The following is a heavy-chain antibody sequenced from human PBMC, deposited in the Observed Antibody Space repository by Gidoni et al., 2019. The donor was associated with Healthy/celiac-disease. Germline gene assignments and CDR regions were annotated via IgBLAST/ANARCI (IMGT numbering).Heavy chain of an antibody. CDR3: AKDLLTIFGVVISPEDIFDY. CDR1: GFTFSSYA. J-gene: IGHJ4*02. Sequence: EVQLLESGGGLVQPGGSLRLSCAASGFTFSSYALSWVRQAPGKGLEWVSAFSGSGGSTYYADSVKGRFTISRDNSKNTLYLQMNSLRAEDTAVYYCAKDLLTIFGVVISPEDIFDYWGQGTLVTVSS. D-gene: IGHD3-3*01. V-gene: IGHV3-23*01. CDR2: FSGSGGST.